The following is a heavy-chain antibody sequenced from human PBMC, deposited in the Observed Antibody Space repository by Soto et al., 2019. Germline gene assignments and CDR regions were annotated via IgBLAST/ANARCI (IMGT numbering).Heavy chain of an antibody. Sequence: QITLKESGPTLVKPTQSLTLTCTFSGFSLSTSGVGVGWIRQPPGKALEWLALIYWDDDKRYSPSLKSRLTXTXXTSKHQVVLTMTNMDPVDTATYSCAHGGQLVRYDYWGQGTLVTVSS. J-gene: IGHJ4*02. CDR1: GFSLSTSGVG. CDR3: AHGGQLVRYDY. CDR2: IYWDDDK. D-gene: IGHD6-6*01. V-gene: IGHV2-5*02.